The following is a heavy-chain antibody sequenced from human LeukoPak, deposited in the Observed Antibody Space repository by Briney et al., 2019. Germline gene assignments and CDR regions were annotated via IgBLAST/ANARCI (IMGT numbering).Heavy chain of an antibody. Sequence: ASVKVSCKASGYTFTSYYMHWVRQAPGQGLEWMGIINPSGGSTNYAQKLQGRVTLTTDTSTSTAYMELRSLRSDDTAVYYCARDLRVVATTPGGYWGQGTLVTVSS. V-gene: IGHV1-46*01. CDR3: ARDLRVVATTPGGY. J-gene: IGHJ4*02. CDR1: GYTFTSYY. D-gene: IGHD5-12*01. CDR2: INPSGGST.